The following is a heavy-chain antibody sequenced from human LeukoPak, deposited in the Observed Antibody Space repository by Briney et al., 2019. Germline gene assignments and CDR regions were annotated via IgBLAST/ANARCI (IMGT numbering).Heavy chain of an antibody. CDR3: ASAAVSSIAARLDY. CDR1: GGTFSSYA. D-gene: IGHD6-6*01. J-gene: IGHJ4*02. V-gene: IGHV1-69*05. Sequence: SVKVSCKASGGTFSSYAISWVRQAPGQGLEWMGGIVPIFGTANYAQKFQGRVTITTDESTSTAYMELSSLRSEDTAVYYCASAAVSSIAARLDYWGQGTLVTVSS. CDR2: IVPIFGTA.